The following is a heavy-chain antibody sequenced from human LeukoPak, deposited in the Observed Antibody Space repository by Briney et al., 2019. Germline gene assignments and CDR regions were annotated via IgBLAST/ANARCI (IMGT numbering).Heavy chain of an antibody. CDR2: ISYDGSNK. Sequence: GGSLRLSCAASGVTFSSYAIHGVRQAPGKAVEGVGVISYDGSNKYYADSVKGRFTISRDNSKNTLYLQMNSLRAEDTAVYYCARDRWYYDILTGSTRYYYYYGMDVWGQGTTVTVSS. J-gene: IGHJ6*02. V-gene: IGHV3-30*04. CDR3: ARDRWYYDILTGSTRYYYYYGMDV. CDR1: GVTFSSYA. D-gene: IGHD3-9*01.